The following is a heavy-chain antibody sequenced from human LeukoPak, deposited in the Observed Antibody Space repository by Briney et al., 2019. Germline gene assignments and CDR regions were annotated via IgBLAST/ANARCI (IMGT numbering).Heavy chain of an antibody. CDR2: IIPIFGTA. CDR3: ARRVNWNSLGYNWFDP. CDR1: GGTFSSYA. V-gene: IGHV1-69*05. Sequence: ASVKVSCKASGGTFSSYAISWVRQAPGQGLEWMGGIIPIFGTANYAQKFQGRVTITTDESTSTAYMVLSSLRSEDTAVYYCARRVNWNSLGYNWFDPWGQGTLVTVSS. D-gene: IGHD1-7*01. J-gene: IGHJ5*02.